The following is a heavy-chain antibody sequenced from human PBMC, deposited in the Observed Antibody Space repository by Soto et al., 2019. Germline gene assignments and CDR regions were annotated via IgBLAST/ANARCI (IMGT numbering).Heavy chain of an antibody. CDR2: INHSGST. V-gene: IGHV4-34*01. CDR3: ARDRTIFGVVKYYYGMDV. CDR1: GGSFSGYY. J-gene: IGHJ6*02. D-gene: IGHD3-3*01. Sequence: SETLSLTCAVYGGSFSGYYWSWIRQPPGKGLEWIGEINHSGSTNYNPSLKSRVTISVDTSKNQFSLKLSSVTAADTAVYYCARDRTIFGVVKYYYGMDVWGQGTTATVSS.